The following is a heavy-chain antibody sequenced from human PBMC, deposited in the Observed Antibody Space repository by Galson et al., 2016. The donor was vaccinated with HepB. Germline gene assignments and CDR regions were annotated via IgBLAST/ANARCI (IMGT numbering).Heavy chain of an antibody. V-gene: IGHV3-23*01. J-gene: IGHJ4*02. CDR2: ISGVDGTT. CDR3: AKERRLAVPGLDH. D-gene: IGHD6-19*01. CDR1: GFTFSSYP. Sequence: SLRLSCAASGFTFSSYPMTWVRQAPGKGLEWISTISGVDGTTYYADSAEGRFTISRDNSKNTLYLQMNSLTVEDTAVYYCAKERRLAVPGLDHWGQGALLTVSS.